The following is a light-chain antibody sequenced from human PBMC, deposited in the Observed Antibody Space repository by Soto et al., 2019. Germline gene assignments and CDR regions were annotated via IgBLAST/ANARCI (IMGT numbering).Light chain of an antibody. CDR1: QSVLYNSNNKNY. V-gene: IGKV4-1*01. CDR2: WAS. Sequence: DIVMTQSPDSLAVSLGERATINCKSSQSVLYNSNNKNYLAWYQQKPGQPPKLLIYWASTRESGVPDRFSGSGSGTDFTLTISSLQAEDVAVYYCQQYYGTLWTFGQGTKVDIK. J-gene: IGKJ1*01. CDR3: QQYYGTLWT.